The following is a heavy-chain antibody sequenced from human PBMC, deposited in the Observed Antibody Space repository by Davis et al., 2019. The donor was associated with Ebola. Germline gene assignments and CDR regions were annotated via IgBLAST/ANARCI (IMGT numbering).Heavy chain of an antibody. CDR2: IKQDGSEK. V-gene: IGHV3-7*03. D-gene: IGHD5-18*01. CDR3: ARGMQLWPKNNWFDP. J-gene: IGHJ5*02. Sequence: GGSLRLSCAASGFTFSNYAMSWVRQAPGKGLEWVANIKQDGSEKYYVDSVKGRFTISRDNAKNSLYLQMNSLRAEDTAVYYCARGMQLWPKNNWFDPWGQGTLVTVSS. CDR1: GFTFSNYA.